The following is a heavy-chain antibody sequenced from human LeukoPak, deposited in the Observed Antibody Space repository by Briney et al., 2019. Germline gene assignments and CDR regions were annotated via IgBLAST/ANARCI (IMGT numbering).Heavy chain of an antibody. D-gene: IGHD4-17*01. Sequence: PSETLSLTCTVSGGSISSGDYYWSWIRQPPGKGLEWIGYIYYSGSTYYNPSLKSRVTISVDTSKNQFSLKLSSVTAADTAVYYCARAWDYGDFDYWGQGTLVTVSS. J-gene: IGHJ4*02. CDR2: IYYSGST. CDR1: GGSISSGDYY. CDR3: ARAWDYGDFDY. V-gene: IGHV4-30-4*08.